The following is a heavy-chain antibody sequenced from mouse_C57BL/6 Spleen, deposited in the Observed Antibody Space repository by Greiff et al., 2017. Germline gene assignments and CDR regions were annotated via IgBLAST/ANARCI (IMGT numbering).Heavy chain of an antibody. CDR1: GYTFTDYY. V-gene: IGHV1-19*01. J-gene: IGHJ2*01. CDR2: INPYNGGT. Sequence: EVKLLESGPVLVKPGASVTMSCKASGYTFTDYYLNWVKQSHGKSLEWIGVINPYNGGTSYNQKFKGKATLTVDKSSSTAYMELNSRTSEDSAVYYCARRGSNWDFDYWGQGTTLTVSS. D-gene: IGHD4-1*01. CDR3: ARRGSNWDFDY.